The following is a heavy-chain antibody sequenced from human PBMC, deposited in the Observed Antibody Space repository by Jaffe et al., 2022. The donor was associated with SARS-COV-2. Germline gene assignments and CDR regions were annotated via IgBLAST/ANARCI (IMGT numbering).Heavy chain of an antibody. CDR2: IKSKTDGGTT. Sequence: EVQLVESGGGLVKPGGSLRLSCAASGFTFSNAWMSWVRQAPGKGLEWVGRIKSKTDGGTTDYAAPVKGRFTISRDDSKNTLYLQMNSLKTEDTAVYYCTRDDFWSGYYEDYYYYGMDVWGQGTTVTVSS. CDR1: GFTFSNAW. D-gene: IGHD3-3*01. J-gene: IGHJ6*02. CDR3: TRDDFWSGYYEDYYYYGMDV. V-gene: IGHV3-15*01.